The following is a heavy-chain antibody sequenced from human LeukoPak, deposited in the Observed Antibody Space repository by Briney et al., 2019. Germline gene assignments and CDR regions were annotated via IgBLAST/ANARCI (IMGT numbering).Heavy chain of an antibody. CDR3: AKDGSDYYDSSGYSHY. V-gene: IGHV3-23*01. CDR1: GFTFNTYG. Sequence: GGSLRLSCAASGFTFNTYGMSWVRQAPGKGLEWVSAISGSGGSTYYADSVKGRFTISRDNSKNTLYLQMNSLRAEDTAVYYCAKDGSDYYDSSGYSHYWGEGTLVTVSS. J-gene: IGHJ4*02. CDR2: ISGSGGST. D-gene: IGHD3-22*01.